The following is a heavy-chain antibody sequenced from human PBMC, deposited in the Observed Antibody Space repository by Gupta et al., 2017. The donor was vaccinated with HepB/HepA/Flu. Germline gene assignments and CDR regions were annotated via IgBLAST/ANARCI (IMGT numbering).Heavy chain of an antibody. J-gene: IGHJ4*02. Sequence: EVRLVESGGGLVQPGGSLKLSCAGSGFSFSSYWMSWVRQPPGKGLEWVANINQDGSEKYYLDSVKGRFTISRGNAKNSLDLQMNSLRPEDTAIYYCARNRGGDYWGLGTLVTVSS. V-gene: IGHV3-7*01. CDR1: GFSFSSYW. CDR2: INQDGSEK. D-gene: IGHD3-10*01. CDR3: ARNRGGDY.